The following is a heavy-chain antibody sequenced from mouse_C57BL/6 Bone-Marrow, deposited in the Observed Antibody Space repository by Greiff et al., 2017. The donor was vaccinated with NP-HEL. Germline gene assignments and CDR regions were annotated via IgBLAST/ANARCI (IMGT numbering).Heavy chain of an antibody. CDR3: ARARVTTVVATDY. CDR2: IYPRSGNT. V-gene: IGHV1-81*01. D-gene: IGHD1-1*01. J-gene: IGHJ2*01. CDR1: GYTFTSYG. Sequence: QVQLKESGAELARPGASVKLSCKASGYTFTSYGISWVKQRPGQGLEWIGEIYPRSGNTYYHEKFKGKATLTADKYSSTAYMELRSQTSKDSAVYFCARARVTTVVATDYWGQGTTLTVSS.